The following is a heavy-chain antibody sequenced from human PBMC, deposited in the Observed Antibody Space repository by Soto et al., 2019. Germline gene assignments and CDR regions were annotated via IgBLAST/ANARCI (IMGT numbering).Heavy chain of an antibody. Sequence: GGSLRLSCAASGFTFSSYWMHWVRQAPGKGLVWVSRINSDGSSTSYADSVKGRFTISRDNAKNTLYLQMNSLRAEDTAVYYCARGAITMSPDDAFDIWDQGTMVTVSS. CDR3: ARGAITMSPDDAFDI. CDR2: INSDGSST. V-gene: IGHV3-74*01. J-gene: IGHJ3*02. CDR1: GFTFSSYW. D-gene: IGHD3-10*02.